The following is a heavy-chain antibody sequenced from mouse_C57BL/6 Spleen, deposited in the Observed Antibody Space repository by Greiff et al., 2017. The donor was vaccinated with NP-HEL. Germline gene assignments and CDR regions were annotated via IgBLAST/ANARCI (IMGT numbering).Heavy chain of an antibody. J-gene: IGHJ2*01. CDR1: GYSITSGYY. CDR3: AREELRFDY. D-gene: IGHD1-1*01. Sequence: DVKLQESGPGLVKPSQSLSLTCSVTGYSITSGYYWNWIRQFPGNKLEWMGYISYDGSNNYNPSLKNRISITRDTSKNQFFLKLNSVTTEDTATYYCAREELRFDYWGQGTTLTVSS. V-gene: IGHV3-6*01. CDR2: ISYDGSN.